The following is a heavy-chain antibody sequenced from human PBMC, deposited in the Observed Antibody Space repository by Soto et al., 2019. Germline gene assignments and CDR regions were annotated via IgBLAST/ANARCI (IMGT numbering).Heavy chain of an antibody. CDR2: INHSGST. CDR3: ARNPLRLLWFGESNYMDV. D-gene: IGHD3-10*01. J-gene: IGHJ6*03. Sequence: SETLSLTCAVYGGSFSGYYWSWIRQPPGKGLEWIGEINHSGSTNYNPSLKSRVTISVDTSKNQFSLKLSSVTAADTAVYYCARNPLRLLWFGESNYMDVWGKGTTVTV. CDR1: GGSFSGYY. V-gene: IGHV4-34*01.